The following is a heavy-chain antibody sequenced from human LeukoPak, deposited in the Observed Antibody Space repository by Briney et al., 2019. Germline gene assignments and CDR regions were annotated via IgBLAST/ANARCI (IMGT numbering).Heavy chain of an antibody. Sequence: PGGSLRLSCAASGFTFSSYGMSWVRQAPGKGLEWVSAISGSGGSTYYADSVKGRFTISRDNSKNTLYLQMNGLRAEDTAVYYCAREEWELLRYYYYYMDVWGKGTTVTVSS. CDR2: ISGSGGST. CDR3: AREEWELLRYYYYYMDV. CDR1: GFTFSSYG. D-gene: IGHD1-26*01. V-gene: IGHV3-23*01. J-gene: IGHJ6*03.